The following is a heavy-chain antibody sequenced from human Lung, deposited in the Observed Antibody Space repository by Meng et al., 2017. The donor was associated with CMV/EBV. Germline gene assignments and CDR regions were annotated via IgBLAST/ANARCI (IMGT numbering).Heavy chain of an antibody. J-gene: IGHJ6*04. CDR2: INPNSGGT. V-gene: IGHV1-2*02. D-gene: IGHD6-13*01. Sequence: ASVKVSXKASGYTFTGYYMHWVRQAPGQGLEWMGWINPNSGGTNYAQKFQGRVTMTRDTSISTAYMELSRVKSDDTAVYYCARDGLALTQQLVPYGMDVWGKGTTVTVSS. CDR1: GYTFTGYY. CDR3: ARDGLALTQQLVPYGMDV.